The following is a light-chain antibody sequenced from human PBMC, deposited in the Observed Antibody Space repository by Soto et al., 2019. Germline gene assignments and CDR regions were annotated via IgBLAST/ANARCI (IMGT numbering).Light chain of an antibody. CDR3: SSYTSSSTAV. V-gene: IGLV2-14*03. J-gene: IGLJ3*02. CDR2: EVS. CDR1: SSDVGGYNS. Sequence: QSALTQPASVSGSPGQSITISCTGTSSDVGGYNSVSWYQQHPGKAPKLMLYEVSNRPSGVSNRFSGSKSGNTASLTISGLQAEDEADYYCSSYTSSSTAVFGGGTKLTVL.